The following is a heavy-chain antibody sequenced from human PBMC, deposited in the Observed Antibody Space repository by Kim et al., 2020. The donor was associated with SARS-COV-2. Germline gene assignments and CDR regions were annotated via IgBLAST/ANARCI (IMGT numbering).Heavy chain of an antibody. CDR1: RFTFSSSA. CDR2: IFGSGHGS. Sequence: GGSLRLSCVASRFTFSSSAMTWVRQAPGKGLEWVSTIFGSGHGSYYPYSVRGRFIVSRDNSKNTLYLQMNDLRADDTAIYYCAKNVHLTSVTFLWYFDLWGRGTSVTVSS. CDR3: AKNVHLTSVTFLWYFDL. J-gene: IGHJ2*01. V-gene: IGHV3-23*01. D-gene: IGHD2-2*01.